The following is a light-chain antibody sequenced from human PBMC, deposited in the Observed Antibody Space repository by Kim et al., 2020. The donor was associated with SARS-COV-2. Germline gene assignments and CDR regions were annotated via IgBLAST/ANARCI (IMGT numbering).Light chain of an antibody. V-gene: IGKV3-11*01. CDR2: DAS. CDR1: QSVNSY. J-gene: IGKJ4*01. Sequence: EIVLTQSPATLSLSPGERATLSCRASQSVNSYLAWYQHKPGQAPRLLIYDASNMATGIPARFSGSGSGTDFTLTISSLEPEDFAVYYCKQRNNWPLTFGGGTKVDIK. CDR3: KQRNNWPLT.